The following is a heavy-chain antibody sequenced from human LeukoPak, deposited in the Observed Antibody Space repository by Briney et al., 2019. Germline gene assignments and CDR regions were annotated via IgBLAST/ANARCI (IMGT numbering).Heavy chain of an antibody. CDR3: ARDGLIAVGAFDI. D-gene: IGHD3-16*01. V-gene: IGHV3-30*02. CDR2: IRSDGSTK. Sequence: GGSLRLSCAASGFTFTNYGLHWVRQAPGKGLEWVAFIRSDGSTKYFADSVKGRFTISRDNSKNTLYLQMNSLRAEDTAVYYCARDGLIAVGAFDIWGQGTMVTVSS. CDR1: GFTFTNYG. J-gene: IGHJ3*02.